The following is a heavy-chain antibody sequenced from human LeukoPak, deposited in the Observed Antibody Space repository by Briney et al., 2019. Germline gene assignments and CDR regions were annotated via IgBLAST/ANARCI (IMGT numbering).Heavy chain of an antibody. Sequence: GSLRLSCAASGFTFSTYAVNWVRQAPGKGLEWIGEINHSGSTNYNPSLKSRVTISVDTSKNQFSLKLSSVTAADTAVYYCARGGPRYCSGGSCYFGYWGQGTLVTVSS. CDR1: GFTFSTYA. V-gene: IGHV4-34*01. CDR3: ARGGPRYCSGGSCYFGY. D-gene: IGHD2-15*01. CDR2: INHSGST. J-gene: IGHJ4*02.